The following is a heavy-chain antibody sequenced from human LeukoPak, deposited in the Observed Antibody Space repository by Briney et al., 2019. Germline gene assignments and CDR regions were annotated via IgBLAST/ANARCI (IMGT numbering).Heavy chain of an antibody. CDR2: ISSSSSYI. CDR1: GFSVSSNY. Sequence: GGSLRLSCAASGFSVSSNYMNWVRQAPGKGLEWVSSISSSSSYIYYADSVKGRFTISRDNAKNSLYLQMNSLRAEDTAVYYCAREEYQLLYDYWGQGTLVTVSS. D-gene: IGHD2-2*02. V-gene: IGHV3-21*01. CDR3: AREEYQLLYDY. J-gene: IGHJ4*02.